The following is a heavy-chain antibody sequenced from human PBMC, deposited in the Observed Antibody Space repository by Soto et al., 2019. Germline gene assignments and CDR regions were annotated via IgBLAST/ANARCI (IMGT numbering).Heavy chain of an antibody. CDR2: ISSSSSTI. Sequence: EVQLVESGGGLVQPGGSLRLSCAASGFTFSSYSMNWVRQAPGKGLEWVSYISSSSSTIYYADSVKGRFTISRDNAKNSLYLQMNSLRDEDTAVYYCARDFEQQLPNYYYYYGMDVWGQGTTVTVSS. D-gene: IGHD6-13*01. V-gene: IGHV3-48*02. CDR1: GFTFSSYS. J-gene: IGHJ6*02. CDR3: ARDFEQQLPNYYYYYGMDV.